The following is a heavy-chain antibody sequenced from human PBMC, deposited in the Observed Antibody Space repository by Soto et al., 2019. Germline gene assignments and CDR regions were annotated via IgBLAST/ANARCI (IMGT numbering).Heavy chain of an antibody. J-gene: IGHJ3*02. Sequence: GGSLRLSCAASGFTFSSYAMSWVRQAPGKGLEWVSAISGSVVSTYYADSVKGRSSISRDNSKNTLYLQMNSLRADDTAVYYCAKDRYNWIDGHDLDIWGQGTMVTVSS. D-gene: IGHD1-1*01. V-gene: IGHV3-23*01. CDR1: GFTFSSYA. CDR3: AKDRYNWIDGHDLDI. CDR2: ISGSVVST.